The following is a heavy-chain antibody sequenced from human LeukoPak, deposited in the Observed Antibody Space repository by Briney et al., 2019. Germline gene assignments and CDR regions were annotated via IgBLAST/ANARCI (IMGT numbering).Heavy chain of an antibody. V-gene: IGHV3-33*01. D-gene: IGHD1-26*01. J-gene: IGHJ4*02. CDR3: AREGGSYYEDYFDY. CDR1: GFTFSSYG. CDR2: IWYDGSNK. Sequence: GRSLRLSCAASGFTFSSYGMHWVRQAPGKGLEWVAVIWYDGSNKYYADSVKGRFTISRDNSENTLYLQMNSLRAEDTAVYYCAREGGSYYEDYFDYWGQGTLVTVSS.